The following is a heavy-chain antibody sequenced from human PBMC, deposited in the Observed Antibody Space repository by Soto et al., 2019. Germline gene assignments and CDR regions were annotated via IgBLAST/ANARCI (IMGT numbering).Heavy chain of an antibody. V-gene: IGHV2-70*04. J-gene: IGHJ4*02. CDR1: GFSLSTSGMR. Sequence: GSGPTLVNPTQTLTLTCTFSGFSLSTSGMRVSWIRQPPGKALEWLARIDWDDDKFYSTSLKTRLTISKDTSKNQVVLTMTNMDPVDTATYYCARTTYYYDSSGYYRYYFDYWGQGTLVTVS. CDR3: ARTTYYYDSSGYYRYYFDY. D-gene: IGHD3-22*01. CDR2: IDWDDDK.